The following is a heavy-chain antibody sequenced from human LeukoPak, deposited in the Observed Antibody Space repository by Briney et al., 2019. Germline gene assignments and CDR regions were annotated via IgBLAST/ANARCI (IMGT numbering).Heavy chain of an antibody. Sequence: ETLSLTCAVYGGSFSGYYWSWIRQPPGKGLEWIGYIYYSGSTNYNPSLKSRVTISVDTSKNQFSLKLSSVTAADTAVYYCARSPGYDILTGYYTFDYWGQGTLVTVPS. CDR3: ARSPGYDILTGYYTFDY. CDR2: IYYSGST. CDR1: GGSFSGYY. V-gene: IGHV4-59*08. J-gene: IGHJ4*02. D-gene: IGHD3-9*01.